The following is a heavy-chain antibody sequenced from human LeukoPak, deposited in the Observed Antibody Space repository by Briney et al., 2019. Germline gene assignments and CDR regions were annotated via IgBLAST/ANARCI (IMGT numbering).Heavy chain of an antibody. J-gene: IGHJ4*02. V-gene: IGHV3-48*01. CDR1: GFTFTSYG. CDR2: VSSGAGTM. CDR3: ARDLGDSGYHPLDY. D-gene: IGHD3-22*01. Sequence: GGSLRLSCAASGFTFTSYGMNWVRQAPGKGLEWVSYVSSGAGTMYYLASVKGRFTISRDNAENSLYLQMDSLRAEDTAVYYCARDLGDSGYHPLDYWGQGTLVTVSS.